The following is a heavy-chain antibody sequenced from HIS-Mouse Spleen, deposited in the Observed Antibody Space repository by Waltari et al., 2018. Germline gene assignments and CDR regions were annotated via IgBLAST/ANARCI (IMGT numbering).Heavy chain of an antibody. D-gene: IGHD6-13*01. Sequence: QLQLQESGPGLVKPSETLSLTCTVSGGSISSSSYYWGWIRQPPGKGLGWIGRIYYSGSTYYKPSLKSRVTISVDTSKNQFSLKLSSVTAADTAVYYCAREIPYSSSWYDWYFDLWGRGTLVTVSS. J-gene: IGHJ2*01. V-gene: IGHV4-39*07. CDR3: AREIPYSSSWYDWYFDL. CDR1: GGSISSSSYY. CDR2: IYYSGST.